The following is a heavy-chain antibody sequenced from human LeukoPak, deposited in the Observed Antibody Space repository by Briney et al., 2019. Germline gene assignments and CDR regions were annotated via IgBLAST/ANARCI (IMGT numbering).Heavy chain of an antibody. D-gene: IGHD6-6*01. J-gene: IGHJ4*02. Sequence: GESLKISCKGSGYTFTNYWLGWVRQMPGKGLEWMGFISPGDSDTRYSPSFRGQVTISADKSIATAYLQWSSLKASDTAIYYCARRSATGGSSGRYFDYWGQGALVTVSS. V-gene: IGHV5-51*01. CDR2: ISPGDSDT. CDR1: GYTFTNYW. CDR3: ARRSATGGSSGRYFDY.